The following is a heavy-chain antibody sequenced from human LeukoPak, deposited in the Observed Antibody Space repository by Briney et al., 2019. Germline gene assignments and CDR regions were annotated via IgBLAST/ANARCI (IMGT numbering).Heavy chain of an antibody. CDR3: AKGEYFFDSSGPYYFDY. D-gene: IGHD3-22*01. J-gene: IGHJ4*02. CDR2: IRAFGGTT. V-gene: IGHV3-23*01. CDR1: GFTFTSYS. Sequence: PGGSLRLSCAASGFTFTSYSMNWVRQAPGKGLEWVSTIRAFGGTTYYTDSVKGRFTISRDNSKDTLYLQMNSLRAEDTAVYYCAKGEYFFDSSGPYYFDYWGQGTLVTVSS.